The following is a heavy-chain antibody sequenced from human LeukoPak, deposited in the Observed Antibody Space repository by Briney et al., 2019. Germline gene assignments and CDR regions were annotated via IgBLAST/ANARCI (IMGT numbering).Heavy chain of an antibody. CDR2: IYTSGSTSGST. D-gene: IGHD1-26*01. V-gene: IGHV4-59*10. Sequence: SETLSLTCAVYGGSFSGYYRSWIRQPAGKGLEWIGRIYTSGSTSGSTNYNPSLKSRVTMSVDTSKNQFSLKLSSVTAADTAVYYCARYSGSYFRTDAFDIWGQGTMVTVSS. J-gene: IGHJ3*02. CDR1: GGSFSGYY. CDR3: ARYSGSYFRTDAFDI.